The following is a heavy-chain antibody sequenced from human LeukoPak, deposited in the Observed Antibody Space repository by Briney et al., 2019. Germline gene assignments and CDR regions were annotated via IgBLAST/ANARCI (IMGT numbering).Heavy chain of an antibody. V-gene: IGHV3-30*02. Sequence: GGSLRLSCAASGFTFSSYGMHWVRQAPGKGLEWVAFIRYDGSNKYYADSVKGRFTISRDNAKNSLYLQMNSLRAEDTAVYYCAREMFGEVSPLDYWGQGTLVTVSS. CDR3: AREMFGEVSPLDY. D-gene: IGHD3-10*02. CDR2: IRYDGSNK. CDR1: GFTFSSYG. J-gene: IGHJ4*02.